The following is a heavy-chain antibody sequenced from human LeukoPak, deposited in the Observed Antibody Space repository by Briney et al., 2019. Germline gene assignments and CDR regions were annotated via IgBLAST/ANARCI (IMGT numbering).Heavy chain of an antibody. CDR3: ATVSRSSGRGYFDY. CDR1: GFPYSNYW. CDR2: MNSDGSST. D-gene: IGHD6-19*01. V-gene: IGHV3-74*01. J-gene: IGHJ4*02. Sequence: QPGGSLRLXCAASGFPYSNYWMHWVRRAPGKGLVSVSRMNSDGSSTSYADSVKGRFTISRDNAKNTLYLQMNSLRAEDAAVYYCATVSRSSGRGYFDYWGPGILVTVSS.